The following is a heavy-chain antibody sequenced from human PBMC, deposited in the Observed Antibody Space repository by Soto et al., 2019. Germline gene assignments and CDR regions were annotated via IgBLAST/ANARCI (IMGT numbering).Heavy chain of an antibody. J-gene: IGHJ6*02. CDR1: GYTFTSYG. D-gene: IGHD3-9*01. CDR2: ISAYNGNT. V-gene: IGHV1-18*04. CDR3: ARAYDILTIRHYYYYGMDV. Sequence: VKVSCKASGYTFTSYGISWVRQAPGQGLEWMGWISAYNGNTNYAQKLQGRVTMTTDTSTSTAYMELRSLRSDDTAVYYCARAYDILTIRHYYYYGMDVWGQGTTVTVSS.